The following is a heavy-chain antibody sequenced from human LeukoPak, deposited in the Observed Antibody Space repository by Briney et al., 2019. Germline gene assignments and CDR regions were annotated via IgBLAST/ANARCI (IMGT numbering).Heavy chain of an antibody. CDR2: ISYDGSNK. D-gene: IGHD1-14*01. J-gene: IGHJ4*02. Sequence: GGSLRLSCAASGFTFSSYGMHWVRQAPGKGLEWVAVISYDGSNKYYADSVKGRFTISRDNSKNTLYLQMNSLRAEDTAVYYCTTDSSPGLFDYWGQGTLVTVSS. CDR1: GFTFSSYG. CDR3: TTDSSPGLFDY. V-gene: IGHV3-30*03.